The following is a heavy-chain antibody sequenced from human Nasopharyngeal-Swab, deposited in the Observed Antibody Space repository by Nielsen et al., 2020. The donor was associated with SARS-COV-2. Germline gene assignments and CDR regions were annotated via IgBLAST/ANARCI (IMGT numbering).Heavy chain of an antibody. J-gene: IGHJ4*02. CDR1: GFTFSSYV. CDR2: IAHDGSIK. CDR3: ARDAPAHYGAFY. D-gene: IGHD4-17*01. V-gene: IGHV3-30*04. Sequence: GESLKISCAASGFTFSSYVMNWVRQAPGKGLEWVAVIAHDGSIKFYADSVKGRFTISRDNSQNTLFLQMDSLRGEDTAVYYCARDAPAHYGAFYWGRGTLVTVSS.